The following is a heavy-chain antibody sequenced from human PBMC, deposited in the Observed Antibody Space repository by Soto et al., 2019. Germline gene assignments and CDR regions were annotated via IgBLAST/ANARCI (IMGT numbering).Heavy chain of an antibody. J-gene: IGHJ6*02. CDR1: GYTFTGYY. V-gene: IGHV1-2*04. Sequence: ASVKVSCKASGYTFTGYYMHWVRQAPGQGLEWMGWINPNSGGTNYAQKFQGWVTMTRDTSISTAYMELSRLRSDDTAVYYCARDVLGCSGGRCYPEAYGMDVWGQGTAVTVSS. CDR2: INPNSGGT. CDR3: ARDVLGCSGGRCYPEAYGMDV. D-gene: IGHD2-15*01.